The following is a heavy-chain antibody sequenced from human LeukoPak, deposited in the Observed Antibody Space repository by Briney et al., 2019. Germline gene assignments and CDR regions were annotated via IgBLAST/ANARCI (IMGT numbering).Heavy chain of an antibody. J-gene: IGHJ3*02. V-gene: IGHV1-2*02. CDR3: AKESSPGIDAFDI. CDR2: INPNTGGT. CDR1: GYTFTGYY. Sequence: ASVKVSCKASGYTFTGYYIHWVRQAPGQGLEWMGWINPNTGGTNYAQKFQGRVTMTRDTSITTVNMELSRLRSDDTAVYFCAKESSPGIDAFDIWGPGTMVTVSS.